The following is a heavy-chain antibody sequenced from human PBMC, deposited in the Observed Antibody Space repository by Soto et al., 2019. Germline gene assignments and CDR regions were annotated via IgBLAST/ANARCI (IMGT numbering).Heavy chain of an antibody. CDR1: GFTFISYA. CDR3: VKGIAVAGQTTRDFDY. V-gene: IGHV3-30-3*01. D-gene: IGHD6-19*01. Sequence: SLRLSYAASGFTFISYAMHWVRQTPGKGLGWVAVISYDGSNKYYADSVKGRFTISRDNSKNTLYLQMNSLRAEDTAVYYCVKGIAVAGQTTRDFDYWGQGALVTVSS. CDR2: ISYDGSNK. J-gene: IGHJ4*02.